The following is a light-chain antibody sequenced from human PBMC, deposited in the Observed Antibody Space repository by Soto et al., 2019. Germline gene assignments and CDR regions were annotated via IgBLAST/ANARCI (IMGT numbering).Light chain of an antibody. J-gene: IGKJ1*01. CDR3: QQYDTSPRT. CDR2: GAS. V-gene: IGKV3-20*01. Sequence: EIVLTQSPGTLSLSPGERATLSCRASQSVNSNYLAWYQLKPGQSPRVIMYGASTRATGVPDRFSGSGSGTDFTLTISRLEPEDFAVYYCQQYDTSPRTFGQGTKVEIK. CDR1: QSVNSNY.